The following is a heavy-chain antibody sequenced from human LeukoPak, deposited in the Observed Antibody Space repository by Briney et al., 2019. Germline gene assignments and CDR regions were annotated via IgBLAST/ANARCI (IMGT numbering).Heavy chain of an antibody. D-gene: IGHD3-10*01. CDR2: IYYSGST. Sequence: SETLSLTCTVSGGTISSYYWSWIRQPPGKGLEWIGYIYYSGSTNYNPSLKSRVTISVDTSKNQFSLKLSSVTAADTAVYYCASRYGSGSYPWLWGQGTLVTVSS. V-gene: IGHV4-59*08. CDR1: GGTISSYY. CDR3: ASRYGSGSYPWL. J-gene: IGHJ4*02.